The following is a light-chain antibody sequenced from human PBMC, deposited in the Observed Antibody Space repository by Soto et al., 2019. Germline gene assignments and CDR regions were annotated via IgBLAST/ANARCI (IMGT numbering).Light chain of an antibody. Sequence: DIQMTQSPSTLSASVGDRVTITCRASQSISTWLAWYQHKPGKAPKLLIFDASSLESEVPSRFSGSVSGTEFTLTISCLQSEDFATYYCQQYYSYPQTFGQGTKVDIK. J-gene: IGKJ1*01. CDR1: QSISTW. CDR3: QQYYSYPQT. V-gene: IGKV1-5*01. CDR2: DAS.